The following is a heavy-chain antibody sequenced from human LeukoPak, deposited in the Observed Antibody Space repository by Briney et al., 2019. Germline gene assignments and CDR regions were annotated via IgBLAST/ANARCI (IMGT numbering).Heavy chain of an antibody. D-gene: IGHD6-13*01. V-gene: IGHV3-7*01. CDR1: GFTFSSYW. CDR3: ARGDWIAAAGTHDY. J-gene: IGHJ4*02. CDR2: IKQDGSEK. Sequence: GGSLRLSCAASGFTFSSYWMSWVRQAPGKGLEWVANIKQDGSEKYYVDSVKGRFTISRDNAKNSLYLQMNSLRAEDTAVYYCARGDWIAAAGTHDYWGQGTLVTVSS.